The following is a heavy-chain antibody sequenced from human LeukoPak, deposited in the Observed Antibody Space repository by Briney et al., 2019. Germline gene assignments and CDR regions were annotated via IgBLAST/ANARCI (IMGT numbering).Heavy chain of an antibody. V-gene: IGHV3-7*01. CDR2: IKQDGSEK. CDR1: GFTFSSDW. J-gene: IGHJ3*02. D-gene: IGHD3-10*01. CDR3: ARDYRFRGGVAFDI. Sequence: GGSLRLSCAASGFTFSSDWMSWVRQAPGKGLEWVANIKQDGSEKYYVDSVKGRFTISRDNAKNSLYLQMNSLRAEDTAVYYCARDYRFRGGVAFDIWGQGTMVTVSS.